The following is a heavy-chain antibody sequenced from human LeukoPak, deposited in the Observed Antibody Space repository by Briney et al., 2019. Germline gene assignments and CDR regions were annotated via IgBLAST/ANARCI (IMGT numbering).Heavy chain of an antibody. J-gene: IGHJ4*02. Sequence: GGSLRLSCAVSGFPFSIYEMNWVRQAPGKGLEWVSNIGSSGTTIYYADSVKGRFSTSRDNAKNSLYLQMNSLRVEDTAVYYCALLAVASDFDYWGQGALVTVSS. CDR2: IGSSGTTI. CDR1: GFPFSIYE. CDR3: ALLAVASDFDY. D-gene: IGHD6-19*01. V-gene: IGHV3-48*03.